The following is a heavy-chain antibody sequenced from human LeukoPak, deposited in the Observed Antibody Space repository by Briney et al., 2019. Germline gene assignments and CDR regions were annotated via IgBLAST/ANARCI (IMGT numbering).Heavy chain of an antibody. CDR3: AKVHGTYSYFDY. Sequence: GGSLRLSCAASGFTFRSYAMSWVRQVPGKGLEWVSLISAADSTSYYTNSVTGRFTISRDNFKDTLFLQMYSLRVEDTAIYYCAKVHGTYSYFDYWGQGTLVTVSS. D-gene: IGHD1-26*01. J-gene: IGHJ4*02. CDR2: ISAADSTS. V-gene: IGHV3-23*01. CDR1: GFTFRSYA.